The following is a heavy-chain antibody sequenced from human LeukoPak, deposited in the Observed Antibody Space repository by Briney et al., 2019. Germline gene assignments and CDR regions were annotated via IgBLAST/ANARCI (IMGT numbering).Heavy chain of an antibody. CDR2: ISAYNGNT. D-gene: IGHD1-26*01. J-gene: IGHJ5*02. CDR3: ARVIPQKWELPGKWFDP. V-gene: IGHV1-18*01. CDR1: GYIFTSYG. Sequence: ASVKVSCKASGYIFTSYGISWVRQAPGQGLEWMGWISAYNGNTNYAQKLQGRVTVTTDTSTSTASMELRSLRSDDTAVYYCARVIPQKWELPGKWFDPWGQGTLVTVSS.